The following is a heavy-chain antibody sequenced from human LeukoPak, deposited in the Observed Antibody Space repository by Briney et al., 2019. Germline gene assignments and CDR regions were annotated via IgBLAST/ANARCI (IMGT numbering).Heavy chain of an antibody. J-gene: IGHJ5*02. CDR3: ARAAAVVTFLGTKYNRFDP. V-gene: IGHV1-69*05. D-gene: IGHD4-23*01. CDR1: GGTFSSYA. Sequence: ASVKVSCKASGGTFSSYAISWVRQAPGQGLEWMGGIIPIFGTANYAQKFQGRVTITTDESTSTAYMELSSLRSEDTAVYYCARAAAVVTFLGTKYNRFDPWGQGTLVTVSS. CDR2: IIPIFGTA.